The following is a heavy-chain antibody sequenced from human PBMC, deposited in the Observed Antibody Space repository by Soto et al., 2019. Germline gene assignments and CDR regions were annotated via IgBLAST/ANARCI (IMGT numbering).Heavy chain of an antibody. Sequence: QVQLVQSGAEVKKPGASVKVSCKASGYTFTNFDINWVRQAPGQGREWMGWTNPKRGDAGYAQKFQGRVTMTRDTSKSIAYMEVSSLRSEDTAMYYCARINSDCVRTSCHLDYWGQGTLVTVSS. J-gene: IGHJ4*02. D-gene: IGHD2-2*01. CDR1: GYTFTNFD. CDR3: ARINSDCVRTSCHLDY. CDR2: TNPKRGDA. V-gene: IGHV1-8*01.